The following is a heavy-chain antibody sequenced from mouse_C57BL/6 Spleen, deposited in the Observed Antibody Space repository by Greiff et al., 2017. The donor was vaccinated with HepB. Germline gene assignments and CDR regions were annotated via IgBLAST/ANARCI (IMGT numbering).Heavy chain of an antibody. CDR2: IYPGDGDT. J-gene: IGHJ3*01. D-gene: IGHD2-4*01. V-gene: IGHV1-80*01. CDR1: GYAFSSYW. Sequence: VQLQQSGAELVKPGASVKISCKASGYAFSSYWMNWVKQRPGKGLEWIGQIYPGDGDTNYNGKFKGKATLTADKSSSTAYMQLSSLTSEDSAVYFCARDDYDGGAGFAYWGQGTLVTVSA. CDR3: ARDDYDGGAGFAY.